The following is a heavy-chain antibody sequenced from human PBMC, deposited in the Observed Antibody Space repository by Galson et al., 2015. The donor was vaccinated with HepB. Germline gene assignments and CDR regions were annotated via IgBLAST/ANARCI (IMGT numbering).Heavy chain of an antibody. CDR2: IIPIFGTA. J-gene: IGHJ3*02. CDR3: ARQLERPSGDAFDI. CDR1: GGTFSSYA. Sequence: SVKVSCKASGGTFSSYAISWVRQAPGQGLEWMGGIIPIFGTANYAQKFQGRVTITADESTSTAYMELSSLRSEDTAVYYCARQLERPSGDAFDIWGQGTMVTVSS. D-gene: IGHD1-1*01. V-gene: IGHV1-69*13.